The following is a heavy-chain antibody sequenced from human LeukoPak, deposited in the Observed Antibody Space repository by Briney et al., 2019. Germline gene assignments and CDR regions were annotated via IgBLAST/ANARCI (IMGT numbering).Heavy chain of an antibody. D-gene: IGHD1-14*01. J-gene: IGHJ2*01. CDR1: GGSISSYY. CDR3: AGRVESTGSFDL. CDR2: IYTSGST. V-gene: IGHV4-4*07. Sequence: SETLSLTCTVSGGSISSYYWSWLRQPAGKGLEWIGRIYTSGSTNYNPSLKSRVTMSVDTSKNQFSLKLSSVTAADTAVYYCAGRVESTGSFDLWGRGTLVTVSS.